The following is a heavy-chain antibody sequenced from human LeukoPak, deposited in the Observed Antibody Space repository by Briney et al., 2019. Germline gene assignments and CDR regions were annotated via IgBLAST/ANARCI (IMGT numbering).Heavy chain of an antibody. J-gene: IGHJ4*02. CDR3: ARTKSGYSYGYFDY. CDR1: GFTFSSYG. CDR2: ISYDGSNK. Sequence: GGSLRLSCAASGFTFSSYGMHWVRQAPGKGLEWVAVISYDGSNKYYADSVKGRFTISRDNSKNTLYLQMNSLRAEDTAVYYCARTKSGYSYGYFDYWGQGTLVTVSS. D-gene: IGHD5-18*01. V-gene: IGHV3-30*03.